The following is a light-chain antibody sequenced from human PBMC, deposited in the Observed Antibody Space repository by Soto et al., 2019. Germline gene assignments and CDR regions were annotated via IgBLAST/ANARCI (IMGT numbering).Light chain of an antibody. Sequence: DIQMTQSPSTLSASVGDRVTVTCRASQSVSIWVSWYQQRPGRAPKLLIYKASSLEYGVPSRFSGRGSGTEFTLTISSLQPDDFGTYYCQHYNSYSEAFGQGTTGDIK. CDR3: QHYNSYSEA. CDR1: QSVSIW. CDR2: KAS. J-gene: IGKJ1*01. V-gene: IGKV1-5*03.